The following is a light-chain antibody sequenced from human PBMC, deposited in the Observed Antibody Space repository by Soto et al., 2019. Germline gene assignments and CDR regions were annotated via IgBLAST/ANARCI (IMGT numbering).Light chain of an antibody. Sequence: EIVLSHSPVTVSVNPVERATLSCRASQSVSSYLAWYQQKPGQAPRLLIYDASNRATGIPARFSGSGSGTDFTLTISSLEPEDFAVYYCQQRSNWPPITFGQGTRLEI. V-gene: IGKV3-11*01. CDR1: QSVSSY. J-gene: IGKJ5*01. CDR3: QQRSNWPPIT. CDR2: DAS.